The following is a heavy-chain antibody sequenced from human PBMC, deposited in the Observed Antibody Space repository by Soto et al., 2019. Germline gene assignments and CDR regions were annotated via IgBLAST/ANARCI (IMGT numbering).Heavy chain of an antibody. CDR3: ARYDSSGYYWPYYYYGMDV. CDR1: GLTFSTYR. V-gene: IGHV3-21*01. CDR2: ISDSSSYI. J-gene: IGHJ6*02. Sequence: EVQMVESGGGLVKPGGHLRLSCAASGLTFSTYRMNWVRQAPGKGLEWVSSISDSSSYIYYADSVKGRFTISRDNAKNSLYMQMNSLRAEDTAVYYCARYDSSGYYWPYYYYGMDVWVQRTTVSVSS. D-gene: IGHD3-22*01.